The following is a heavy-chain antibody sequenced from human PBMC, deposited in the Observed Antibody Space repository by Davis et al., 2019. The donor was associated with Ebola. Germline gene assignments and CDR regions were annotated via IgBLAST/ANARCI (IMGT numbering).Heavy chain of an antibody. J-gene: IGHJ4*02. CDR3: ARTPQYTTYGSYFDF. D-gene: IGHD2/OR15-2a*01. V-gene: IGHV4-59*01. CDR1: GGSISSYY. Sequence: MPSQTLSPTCTLSGGSISSYYWSWIRQPPGKGLGWIGYIYYSGSTNYNPSLKSRVTISGDTSNNRFSLNVNSVTAADTAMYYCARTPQYTTYGSYFDFWGQGVLVTVSS. CDR2: IYYSGST.